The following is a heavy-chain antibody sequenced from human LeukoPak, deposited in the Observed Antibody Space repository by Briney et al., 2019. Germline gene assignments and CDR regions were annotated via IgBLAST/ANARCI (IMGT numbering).Heavy chain of an antibody. CDR2: ISSSGSTI. V-gene: IGHV3-48*03. CDR3: ARDGGPAYSSSWYLY. D-gene: IGHD6-13*01. CDR1: GFTFSSYE. J-gene: IGHJ4*02. Sequence: GGSLRLSCAASGFTFSSYEMNWVRQAPGKGLEWVSYISSSGSTIYYADSVKGRFTISRDNAKNSLYLQMNSLRAEDTAVYYCARDGGPAYSSSWYLYWGQGTLVTVSS.